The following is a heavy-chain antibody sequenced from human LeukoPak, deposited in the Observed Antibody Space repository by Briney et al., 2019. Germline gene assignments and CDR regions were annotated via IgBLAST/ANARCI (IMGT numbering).Heavy chain of an antibody. CDR1: GFTFSIYW. Sequence: GGSLRLSCAASGFTFSIYWMSWVRQAPGKGLEWVANIKVDGSEKYYVDSVKGRFTISRDNAKNSLYLQMNSLRAEDTAVYYCATHRESWMGLLRENWFDPWGQGTLVTVSS. CDR3: ATHRESWMGLLRENWFDP. J-gene: IGHJ5*02. D-gene: IGHD1-7*01. CDR2: IKVDGSEK. V-gene: IGHV3-7*01.